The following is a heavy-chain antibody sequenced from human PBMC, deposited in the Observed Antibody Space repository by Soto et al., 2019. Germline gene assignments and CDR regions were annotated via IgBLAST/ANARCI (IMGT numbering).Heavy chain of an antibody. D-gene: IGHD3-10*01. J-gene: IGHJ6*02. CDR1: GGSISGYY. CDR2: IYYSGST. CDR3: AGGFGEYPWYYYYGMDV. V-gene: IGHV4-59*01. Sequence: SETLSLTCTVSGGSISGYYWSWIRQPPGKGLGWIGYIYYSGSTNYNPSLKSRVTISVDTSKNQFSLKLSSVTAADTAVYYCAGGFGEYPWYYYYGMDVWGQGTTVTVSS.